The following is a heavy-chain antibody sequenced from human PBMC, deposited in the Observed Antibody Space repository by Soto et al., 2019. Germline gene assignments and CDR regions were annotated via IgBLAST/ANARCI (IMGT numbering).Heavy chain of an antibody. CDR3: AKDTSSSPYYMDV. V-gene: IGHV3-23*01. CDR2: ITGSTGTT. J-gene: IGHJ6*03. Sequence: PGGSLRLSCAASGFTFNNFAMSCVRHAPGKGLEWVSEITGSTGTTYYADSVKGRFIISRDNSKNTLHLQMNSLRAEDTAVYYCAKDTSSSPYYMDVWGKGTTVTVSS. CDR1: GFTFNNFA. D-gene: IGHD2-2*01.